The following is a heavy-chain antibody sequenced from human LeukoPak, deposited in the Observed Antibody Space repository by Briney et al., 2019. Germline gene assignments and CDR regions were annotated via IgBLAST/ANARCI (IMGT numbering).Heavy chain of an antibody. D-gene: IGHD1-26*01. V-gene: IGHV3-21*01. CDR2: ISGISRYI. J-gene: IGHJ4*02. CDR1: GFTFSLYN. Sequence: GGSLRLSCAASGFTFSLYNMNWVRQAPGKGLEWVSSISGISRYIYYADSVKGRFTISRDNAKNSLYLQMNSLRVEDTAIYYWARDVGGNYPDWGQGTLVTVSS. CDR3: ARDVGGNYPD.